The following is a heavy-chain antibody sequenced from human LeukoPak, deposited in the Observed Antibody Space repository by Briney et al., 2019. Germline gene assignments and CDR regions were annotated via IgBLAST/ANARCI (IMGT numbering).Heavy chain of an antibody. V-gene: IGHV3-11*04. CDR1: GFTFSDYY. Sequence: GGSLRLSCAASGFTFSDYYMSWIRQAPGKGLEWVSYISSSGDTIHYADSVKGRFTISRDNAKNSLYLQMNSLRAEDTAVYYCARDRVGATDFDYWGQGTLVTVSS. J-gene: IGHJ4*02. CDR2: ISSSGDTI. CDR3: ARDRVGATDFDY. D-gene: IGHD1-26*01.